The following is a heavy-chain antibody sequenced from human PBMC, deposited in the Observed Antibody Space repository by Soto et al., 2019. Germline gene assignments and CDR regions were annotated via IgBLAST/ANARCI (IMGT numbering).Heavy chain of an antibody. CDR2: IYYDGTYA. Sequence: RESLTLSCAGSGFTLNMYSVQWDSQVPEKGPVWEARIYYDGTYADYADSVKGRFTTARDNAKDTLYLQMNDLRAEDSALYHCTRGPRATSAGTSAHWGQGTLVTVSS. V-gene: IGHV3-74*01. CDR1: GFTLNMYS. CDR3: TRGPRATSAGTSAH. J-gene: IGHJ4*02. D-gene: IGHD6-13*01.